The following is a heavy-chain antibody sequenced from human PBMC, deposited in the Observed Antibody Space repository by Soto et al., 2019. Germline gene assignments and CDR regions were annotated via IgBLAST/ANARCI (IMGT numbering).Heavy chain of an antibody. V-gene: IGHV4-59*08. CDR1: GGSISSYY. J-gene: IGHJ4*02. D-gene: IGHD6-19*01. Sequence: SETLSLTCTVSGGSISSYYWSWIRQPPGKGLEWIGYIYYSGSTNYNPSLKSRVTISVDTSKNQFSLKLSSVTAADTAVYYCASTEAEFSIAARNLFGYSSGLRGYYFDYWGQGTLVTVSS. CDR3: ASTEAEFSIAARNLFGYSSGLRGYYFDY. CDR2: IYYSGST.